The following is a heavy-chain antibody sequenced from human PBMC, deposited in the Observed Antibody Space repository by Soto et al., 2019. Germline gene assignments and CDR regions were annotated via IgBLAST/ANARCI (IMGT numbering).Heavy chain of an antibody. CDR2: ISGSGGST. D-gene: IGHD2-15*01. Sequence: GVSLRLSCAASGFTFSSYSMSWVRQAPGKGLEWVSAISGSGGSTYYADSVKGRFTISRDNSKNTLYLQMNSLRAEDTAVYYCAKDRRPYCSGGSCYSSFDYWGQGTLVTVSS. V-gene: IGHV3-23*01. CDR3: AKDRRPYCSGGSCYSSFDY. CDR1: GFTFSSYS. J-gene: IGHJ4*02.